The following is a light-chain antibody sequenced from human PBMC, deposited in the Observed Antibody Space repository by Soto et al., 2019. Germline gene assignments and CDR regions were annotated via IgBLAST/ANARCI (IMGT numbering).Light chain of an antibody. CDR3: SSYAASNNFYFV. V-gene: IGLV2-8*01. J-gene: IGLJ3*02. Sequence: QSALTQPPSASGSPGQSVTISCTGTSSDVGGYNYVSWYQQYPGRAPKLMIYEVTKRPSGVPDRFSGSKSGNTASLTVSGLPAEDEADYYCSSYAASNNFYFVFGGGTQLT. CDR2: EVT. CDR1: SSDVGGYNY.